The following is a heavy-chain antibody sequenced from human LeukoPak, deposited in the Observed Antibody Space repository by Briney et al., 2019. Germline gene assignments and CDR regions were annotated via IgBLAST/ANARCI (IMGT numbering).Heavy chain of an antibody. CDR1: GYTLTELS. J-gene: IGHJ5*02. CDR3: AKSSGWYSLQNWFDP. V-gene: IGHV1-24*01. Sequence: ASVKVSCKVSGYTLTELSMHWVRQAPGKGLEWMGGFDPEDGETIYAQKFQGRVTMTEDTSTDTAYMELSSLRSEDTAVYYCAKSSGWYSLQNWFDPWGQGTRVTVSS. CDR2: FDPEDGET. D-gene: IGHD6-19*01.